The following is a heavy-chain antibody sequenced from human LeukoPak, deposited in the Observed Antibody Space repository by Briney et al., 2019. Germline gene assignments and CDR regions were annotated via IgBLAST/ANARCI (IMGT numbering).Heavy chain of an antibody. D-gene: IGHD3-16*02. V-gene: IGHV5-51*01. CDR3: ALSPPESAFDWHFHL. CDR1: GYMFTSYW. Sequence: GESLKISCKTSGYMFTSYWIAWVRQMPGKGLEWMGIIYPGDSDISYSPSFQGQVTISADKSISTAYLQWSSLKPSDTAIYYCALSPPESAFDWHFHLWGRGTLVTVSS. J-gene: IGHJ2*01. CDR2: IYPGDSDI.